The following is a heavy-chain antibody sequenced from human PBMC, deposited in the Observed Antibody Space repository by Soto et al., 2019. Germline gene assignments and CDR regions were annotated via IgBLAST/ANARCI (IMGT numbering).Heavy chain of an antibody. J-gene: IGHJ4*02. CDR1: GFTFSSYA. Sequence: EVQLLESGGGLVQPGGSLRLSCAASGFTFSSYAMSWVRQGPGKGLEWVSAIRGSGGSTYYADSVKGRFTISRDNSKNTLYLQMNRLRAEDTAVYYCAKDGDYDYVWGSSVQRKNYFDCWGQGTLVTVSS. V-gene: IGHV3-23*01. CDR3: AKDGDYDYVWGSSVQRKNYFDC. D-gene: IGHD3-16*01. CDR2: IRGSGGST.